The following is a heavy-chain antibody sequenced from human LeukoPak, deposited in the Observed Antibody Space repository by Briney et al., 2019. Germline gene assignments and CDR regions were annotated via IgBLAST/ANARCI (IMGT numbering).Heavy chain of an antibody. D-gene: IGHD3-10*01. CDR1: GFTFSSYV. V-gene: IGHV3-64*02. Sequence: GGSLRLSCAASGFTFSSYVMHWVRQAPGKGLEYISSISSNGGSAFYADSVKGRFTISRDNSKNALYLQMGSLRAEDTAAYYCARGHYYGSGSYYFDYWGQGSMVTVSS. CDR2: ISSNGGSA. J-gene: IGHJ4*02. CDR3: ARGHYYGSGSYYFDY.